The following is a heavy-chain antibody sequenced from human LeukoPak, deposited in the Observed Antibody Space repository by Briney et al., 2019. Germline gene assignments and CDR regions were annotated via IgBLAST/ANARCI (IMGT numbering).Heavy chain of an antibody. CDR2: ITGGSTTI. CDR1: GFTFRSYN. J-gene: IGHJ4*02. V-gene: IGHV3-48*01. Sequence: GGSLRLSRAASGFTFRSYNMNWVRQAPGKGLEWVSYITGGSTTIYYADSVKGRFTISRDNAKNSLYLQMNSLRAEDTAVYYCARDYSTVTTFFDYWGQGTLVTVSS. D-gene: IGHD4-17*01. CDR3: ARDYSTVTTFFDY.